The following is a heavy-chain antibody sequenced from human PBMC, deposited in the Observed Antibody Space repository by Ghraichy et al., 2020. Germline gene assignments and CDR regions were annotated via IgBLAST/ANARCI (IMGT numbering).Heavy chain of an antibody. D-gene: IGHD3-16*02. CDR2: ISPTDGST. J-gene: IGHJ3*02. CDR1: GYIFNSDY. Sequence: ASVKVSCKASGYIFNSDYVHWVRQAPGQGHEWMGIISPTDGSTNYAQKFQGRVTMTRDTSTNTAYMYLRSLTSEDTAVYYCARGIMSMIGGVIVGSDAFDIWGQGTMVTVSS. V-gene: IGHV1-46*02. CDR3: ARGIMSMIGGVIVGSDAFDI.